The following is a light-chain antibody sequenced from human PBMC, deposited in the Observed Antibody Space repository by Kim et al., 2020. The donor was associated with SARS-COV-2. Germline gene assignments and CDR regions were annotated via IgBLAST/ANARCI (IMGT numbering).Light chain of an antibody. CDR1: SSNIGANYG. V-gene: IGLV1-40*03. CDR2: EST. CDR3: QSYDRSLSAWV. J-gene: IGLJ3*02. Sequence: QRVTISCTGSSSNIGANYGVHWYQQFPGTAPKLLIYESTNRTSGVPDRFSASKSGASASLAITGLQGEDEADYYCQSYDRSLSAWVFGGGTKVTVL.